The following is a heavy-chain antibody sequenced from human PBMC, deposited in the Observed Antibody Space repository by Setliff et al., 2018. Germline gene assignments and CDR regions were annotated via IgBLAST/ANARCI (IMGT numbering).Heavy chain of an antibody. CDR2: IGHTGSI. J-gene: IGHJ4*02. CDR1: GYSISSGYI. D-gene: IGHD2-21*02. V-gene: IGHV4-38-2*02. CDR3: ARDLGHGGDSDY. Sequence: SETLSFTCTVSGYSISSGYIWGWIRQPPGKGLEWVGNIGHTGSINYNPSLKSRLTISRDTSKNQVSLKLNSVTATDTAVYYCARDLGHGGDSDYWGQGIQVTVS.